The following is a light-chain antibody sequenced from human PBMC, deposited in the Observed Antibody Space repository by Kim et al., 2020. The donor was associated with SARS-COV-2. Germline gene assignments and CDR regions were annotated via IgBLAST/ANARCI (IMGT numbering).Light chain of an antibody. CDR2: GAS. CDR1: PSVNSD. CDR3: QQYNNWPPKS. V-gene: IGKV3-15*01. Sequence: APGERAPLSCRASPSVNSDLAWYQQKPGQAPRLLIYGASTRATGIPARFSGSGSGTEFTLTISSLQSEDFAVYYCQQYNNWPPKSFGQGTKLE. J-gene: IGKJ2*03.